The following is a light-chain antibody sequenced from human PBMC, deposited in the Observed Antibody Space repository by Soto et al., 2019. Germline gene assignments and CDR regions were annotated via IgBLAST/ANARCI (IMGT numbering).Light chain of an antibody. CDR3: ASWDNSLNGLYV. J-gene: IGLJ1*01. V-gene: IGLV2-8*01. CDR1: SSDVGAYNY. CDR2: EVT. Sequence: QSVLTQPPSASGSPGQSVTISCTGASSDVGAYNYVSWYQQHPGKAPKLMIYEVTKRPSGVPDRFSGSKSGNTASLTVSGLQADDEATYYCASWDNSLNGLYVFGAGTKVTVL.